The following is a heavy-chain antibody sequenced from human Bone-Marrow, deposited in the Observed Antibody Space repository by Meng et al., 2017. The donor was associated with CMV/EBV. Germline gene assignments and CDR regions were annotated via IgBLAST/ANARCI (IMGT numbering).Heavy chain of an antibody. Sequence: GESLKISCAASGFTFSSYSMNWVRQAPGKGLEWVSYISSSSSTIYYADSVKGRFTISRDNAKNSLYLQMNSLRAEDTAVYYCARPPDSSSSYYYYGMDVWGQGTTVTVSS. V-gene: IGHV3-48*04. J-gene: IGHJ6*02. CDR2: ISSSSSTI. CDR3: ARPPDSSSSYYYYGMDV. D-gene: IGHD6-13*01. CDR1: GFTFSSYS.